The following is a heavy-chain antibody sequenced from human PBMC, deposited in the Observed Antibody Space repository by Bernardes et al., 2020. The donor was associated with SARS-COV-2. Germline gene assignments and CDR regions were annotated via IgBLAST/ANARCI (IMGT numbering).Heavy chain of an antibody. CDR3: AKAHPSFTILRTMDV. D-gene: IGHD3-3*01. V-gene: IGHV3-23*01. Sequence: GGSLRLSCAASGFTFSSYAMTWVRQAPGKGLEWVSGISDSGGPTSTYYADSVKGRFTISRDNSKNTLFLQMNSLRVEDTAVYYCAKAHPSFTILRTMDVWGQGTTVTVSS. J-gene: IGHJ6*02. CDR1: GFTFSSYA. CDR2: ISDSGGPTST.